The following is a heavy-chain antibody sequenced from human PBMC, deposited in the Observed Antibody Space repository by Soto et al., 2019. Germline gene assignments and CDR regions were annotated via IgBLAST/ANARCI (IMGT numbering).Heavy chain of an antibody. CDR3: ARAVAVPADFDY. CDR2: INAGNGNT. CDR1: GYTFTGYA. J-gene: IGHJ4*02. V-gene: IGHV1-3*05. Sequence: QVQLVQSGAEEKKPGASVKVSCKASGYTFTGYAMHWVRQAPGQRLEWMGWINAGNGNTKYSQKFQGRVTITRDTSASSAYMELSSLTSEDTAVYYCARAVAVPADFDYWGKGTLVTVSS. D-gene: IGHD6-19*01.